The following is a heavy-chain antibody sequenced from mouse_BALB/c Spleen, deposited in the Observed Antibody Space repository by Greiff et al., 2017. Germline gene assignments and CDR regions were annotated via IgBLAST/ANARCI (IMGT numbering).Heavy chain of an antibody. CDR3: ARRGTTAYYYAMDY. CDR2: INSNGGST. D-gene: IGHD1-2*01. CDR1: GFTFSSYG. V-gene: IGHV5-6-3*01. Sequence: EVQGVESGGGLVQPGGSLKLSCAASGFTFSSYGMSWVRQTPDKRLELVATINSNGGSTYYPDSVKGRFTISRDNAKNTLYLQMSSLKSEDTAMYYCARRGTTAYYYAMDYWGQGTSVTVSS. J-gene: IGHJ4*01.